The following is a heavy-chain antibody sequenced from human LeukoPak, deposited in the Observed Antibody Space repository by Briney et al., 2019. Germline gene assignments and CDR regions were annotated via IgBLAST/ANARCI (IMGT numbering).Heavy chain of an antibody. CDR3: ARDWHDYGDDGRGWFDP. CDR2: INPNSGGT. Sequence: ASVKVSCKASGYTFTGYYMHWVRQAPGQGLEWMGWINPNSGGTNYAQKFQGRVTMTRDTSTSTAYMELRSLRSDDTAVYYCARDWHDYGDDGRGWFDPWGQGTLVTVSS. J-gene: IGHJ5*02. CDR1: GYTFTGYY. V-gene: IGHV1-2*02. D-gene: IGHD4-17*01.